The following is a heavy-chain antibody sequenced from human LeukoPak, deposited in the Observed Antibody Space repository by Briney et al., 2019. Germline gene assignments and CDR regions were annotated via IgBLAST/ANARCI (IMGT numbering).Heavy chain of an antibody. Sequence: SETLSLTCTVSGGSISSGGYYWSWIRQPPGKGLEWIGYIYYSGSTNYNPSLKSRVTISVDTSKNQFSLKLSSVTAADTAVYYCASHSSSWYWLAFDIWGQGTMVTVSS. CDR2: IYYSGST. CDR3: ASHSSSWYWLAFDI. V-gene: IGHV4-61*08. J-gene: IGHJ3*02. D-gene: IGHD6-13*01. CDR1: GGSISSGGYY.